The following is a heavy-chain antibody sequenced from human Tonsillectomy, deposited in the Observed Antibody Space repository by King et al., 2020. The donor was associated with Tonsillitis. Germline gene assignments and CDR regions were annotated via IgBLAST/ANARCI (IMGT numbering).Heavy chain of an antibody. CDR2: IYHSGGT. CDR1: GGSISSSNW. D-gene: IGHD3-10*01. J-gene: IGHJ4*02. CDR3: ARDSKPAYYYGSGSYYGLDY. V-gene: IGHV4-4*02. Sequence: VQLQESGPGLVKPSGTLSLTCAVSGGSISSSNWWSWVRQPPGKGLEWIGEIYHSGGTNYNPSLKSRVTISVEKSKNQLSLKLSSVTAADTAVYYCARDSKPAYYYGSGSYYGLDYWGQGTLVTVSS.